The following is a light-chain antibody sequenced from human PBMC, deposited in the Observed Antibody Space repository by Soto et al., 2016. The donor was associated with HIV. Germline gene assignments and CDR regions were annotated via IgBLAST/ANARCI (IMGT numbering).Light chain of an antibody. Sequence: DIQMTQSPSTLSASVGDRVTITCRASQSTSNWLAWYQQKPGKAPKLLIYKASSLESGVPSRFSGSGSGTEFTLTISSLQPDDFATYYCQQYNSYRTFGQGTKVEIK. CDR3: QQYNSYRT. V-gene: IGKV1-5*03. CDR2: KAS. CDR1: QSTSNW. J-gene: IGKJ1*01.